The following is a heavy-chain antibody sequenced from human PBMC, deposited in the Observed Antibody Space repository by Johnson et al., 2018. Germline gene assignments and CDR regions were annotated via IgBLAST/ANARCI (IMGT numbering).Heavy chain of an antibody. V-gene: IGHV3-33*01. CDR3: ARLDYVATGYFQH. Sequence: QVQLVESGGGVVQPGRSLRLSCAASGFTFSSYGMHWVRQAPGKGLEWVAVIWYDGSNKYYADSVKGRFTISRDNSKNTLYLQVNSLRAEDTAVYYCARLDYVATGYFQHWGQGTLVTVSS. CDR1: GFTFSSYG. CDR2: IWYDGSNK. D-gene: IGHD4-17*01. J-gene: IGHJ1*01.